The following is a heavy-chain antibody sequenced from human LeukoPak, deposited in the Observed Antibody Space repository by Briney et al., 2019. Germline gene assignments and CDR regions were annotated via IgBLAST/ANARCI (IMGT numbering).Heavy chain of an antibody. CDR2: IYYTGRT. J-gene: IGHJ5*02. D-gene: IGHD2-2*01. CDR1: GGSINSGGYY. V-gene: IGHV4-31*03. Sequence: PSQTLSLTCTVSGGSINSGGYYWNCIRQHPGKGLEWIGYIYYTGRTFYNPSLKSRVTMSADTSKNEFSLRLSSVTAADTAVYYCARGYCTTTSCYFPLKGFDPWGQGTLVTVSS. CDR3: ARGYCTTTSCYFPLKGFDP.